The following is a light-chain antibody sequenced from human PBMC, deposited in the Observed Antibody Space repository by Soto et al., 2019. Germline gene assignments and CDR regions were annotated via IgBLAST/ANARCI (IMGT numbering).Light chain of an antibody. CDR1: SSDVGSYNR. Sequence: QYVLTQPPSVSGSPGLLVTISCTGTSSDVGSYNRVSWYQQPPGTAPKLMIYEVSNRPSGVPDRFSGSKSGNTASLTISGLQAEDEADYYCSSFTSSSTYVFGTGTKVTVL. V-gene: IGLV2-18*02. CDR2: EVS. CDR3: SSFTSSSTYV. J-gene: IGLJ1*01.